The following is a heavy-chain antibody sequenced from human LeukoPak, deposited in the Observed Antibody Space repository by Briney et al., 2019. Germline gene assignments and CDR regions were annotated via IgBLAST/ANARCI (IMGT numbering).Heavy chain of an antibody. V-gene: IGHV4-59*01. D-gene: IGHD4-11*01. CDR3: AREGVTKYYFDY. CDR2: IYYSGST. CDR1: GGSISGYY. Sequence: SETLSLTCTVSGGSISGYYWSWIRQPPGKGLEWIGYIYYSGSTDYNPSLKSRVTISVDTSKNQFSLKLSSVTAVDTAVYYCAREGVTKYYFDYWGQGTLVTVSS. J-gene: IGHJ4*02.